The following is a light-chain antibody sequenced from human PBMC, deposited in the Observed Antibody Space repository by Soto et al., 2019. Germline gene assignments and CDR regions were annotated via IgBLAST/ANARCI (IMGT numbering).Light chain of an antibody. V-gene: IGKV1-39*01. CDR3: QQYSVYWT. CDR2: AAS. Sequence: DIQMTQSPSSLSASVGDRVTITCRASQSISSYLNWYQQKPGKAPKLLIYAASSLQSGVPSRFSGSGSGTDFTLTISSLQPEDFATYYCQQYSVYWTFGQGTKVDI. CDR1: QSISSY. J-gene: IGKJ1*01.